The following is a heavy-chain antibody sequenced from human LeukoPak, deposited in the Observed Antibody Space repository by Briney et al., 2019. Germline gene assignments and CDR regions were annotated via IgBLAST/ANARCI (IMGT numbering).Heavy chain of an antibody. CDR2: ISGSGGST. Sequence: GGSLRLSCAASGFTFSSYAMSWVRQAPGKGLEWVSAISGSGGSTYYADSVKGRFTISRDNSKNTLYLQMNSLRAEDMAVYYCAKDSEDSGWYGYWGQGTLVTVSS. J-gene: IGHJ4*02. D-gene: IGHD6-19*01. CDR3: AKDSEDSGWYGY. V-gene: IGHV3-23*01. CDR1: GFTFSSYA.